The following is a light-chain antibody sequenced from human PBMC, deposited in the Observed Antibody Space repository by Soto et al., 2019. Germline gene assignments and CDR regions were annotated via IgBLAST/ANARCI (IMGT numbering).Light chain of an antibody. CDR3: AAWDDSLNGSWV. CDR1: SSNIGSNT. J-gene: IGLJ3*02. CDR2: SNN. Sequence: QSVLTQPPSASGTPGQRVTISCSGSSSNIGSNTVNWYQQLPGTAPKLLIYSNNQRPSGVPDRFSGSKSGTSASLAISGLQSEDEADYYCAAWDDSLNGSWVFGGGTKAHRP. V-gene: IGLV1-44*01.